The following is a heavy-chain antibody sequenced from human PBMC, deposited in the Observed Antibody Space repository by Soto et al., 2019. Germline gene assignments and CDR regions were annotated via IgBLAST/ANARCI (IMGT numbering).Heavy chain of an antibody. J-gene: IGHJ3*02. CDR2: ARDKSKSYTT. Sequence: EVQLVESGGGLVQPGWSLRLSCAGSGFTFSDSYMDWVRQAPGKGLEWVGRARDKSKSYTTEYGASVKGRFTISRDDSKKSLYLQMNSLKAEDTAVYDCARTRGYCSGGRCYRPVAFEIWGQGPMVMFSS. V-gene: IGHV3-72*01. CDR1: GFTFSDSY. D-gene: IGHD2-15*01. CDR3: ARTRGYCSGGRCYRPVAFEI.